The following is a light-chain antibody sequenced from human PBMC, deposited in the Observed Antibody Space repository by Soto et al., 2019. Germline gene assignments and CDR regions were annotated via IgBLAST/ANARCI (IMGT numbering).Light chain of an antibody. CDR3: CSYAGGYTHAV. J-gene: IGLJ2*01. V-gene: IGLV2-11*01. Sequence: QSALTQPASVSESPGQSITISCTGTSSDVGASDFVSWYQQHPGKAPKLMIYDVSKRPSGVPDRFSGSKSGNTASLTISGLQAEDEADYYCCSYAGGYTHAVFGGGTKLTVL. CDR2: DVS. CDR1: SSDVGASDF.